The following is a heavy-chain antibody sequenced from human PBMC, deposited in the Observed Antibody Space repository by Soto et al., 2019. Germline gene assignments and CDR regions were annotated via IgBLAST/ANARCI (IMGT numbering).Heavy chain of an antibody. D-gene: IGHD3-16*01. CDR1: GFTFSSYW. CDR2: TDEYGSTI. J-gene: IGHJ4*02. CDR3: TRDIGGRGEF. Sequence: GGSLRLSCAASGFTFSSYWMHWVRQVPGKGLVWVARTDEYGSTINYADSVKGRFTISRDNAKNTLYLEMNSLRGEDTALYYCTRDIGGRGEFWGQGSPVTVSS. V-gene: IGHV3-74*01.